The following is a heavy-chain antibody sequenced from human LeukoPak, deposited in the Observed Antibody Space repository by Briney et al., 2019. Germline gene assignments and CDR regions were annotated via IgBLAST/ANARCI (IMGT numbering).Heavy chain of an antibody. CDR3: ATDLTMARGFDY. Sequence: ASGKVSCKVSGYTLTELSMHWVRQAPGKGLEWMGGFDPEDGETIYAQKFQGRVTMTEDTSTDTAYMELSSLRSEDTAVYYCATDLTMARGFDYWGQGTLVTVSS. J-gene: IGHJ4*02. CDR2: FDPEDGET. D-gene: IGHD3-10*01. CDR1: GYTLTELS. V-gene: IGHV1-24*01.